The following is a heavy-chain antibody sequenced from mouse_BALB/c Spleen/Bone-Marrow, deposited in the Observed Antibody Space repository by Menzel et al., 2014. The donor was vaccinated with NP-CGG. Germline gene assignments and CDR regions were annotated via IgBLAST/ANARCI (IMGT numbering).Heavy chain of an antibody. CDR3: ARRTTTVVATDY. Sequence: QVQLKESGAELVKPGASVKLSCKASGYTFTSYWMHWVKQRPGQGLEWIGEINPSNGRTNYNEKFKSKATLTVDKSSSTAYMRLSSLTSEDSAVYYCARRTTTVVATDYWGQGTTLTVSS. V-gene: IGHV1S81*02. CDR1: GYTFTSYW. J-gene: IGHJ2*01. CDR2: INPSNGRT. D-gene: IGHD1-1*01.